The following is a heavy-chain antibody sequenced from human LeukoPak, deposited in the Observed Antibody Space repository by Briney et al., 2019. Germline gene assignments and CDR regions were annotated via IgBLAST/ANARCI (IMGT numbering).Heavy chain of an antibody. D-gene: IGHD3-22*01. V-gene: IGHV3-23*01. J-gene: IGHJ4*02. CDR3: AKVLNYYDSSGYPWYFDY. Sequence: GGSLRLSCAASGFTFSSYAMSWVRQAPGKGLEWVSAISGSGGSTYYADSVKGRFTISRDNSKNTLYLQMNSLRAEDTAVYYCAKVLNYYDSSGYPWYFDYWGQGTLVTVSP. CDR1: GFTFSSYA. CDR2: ISGSGGST.